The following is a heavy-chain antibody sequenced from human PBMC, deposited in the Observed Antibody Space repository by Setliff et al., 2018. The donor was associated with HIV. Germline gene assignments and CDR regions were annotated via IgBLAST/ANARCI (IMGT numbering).Heavy chain of an antibody. V-gene: IGHV1-3*01. CDR3: ARVTGMTTYAFDI. J-gene: IGHJ3*02. CDR1: GYTFTSYA. Sequence: GASVKVSCKASGYTFTSYAMHWVRQAPGQRLEWMGWINAGNGNTKYSQKLQGRVTMTTDTSTSTAYMELRSLRSDDTAVYYCARVTGMTTYAFDIWGQGTMVTVSS. D-gene: IGHD3-16*01. CDR2: INAGNGNT.